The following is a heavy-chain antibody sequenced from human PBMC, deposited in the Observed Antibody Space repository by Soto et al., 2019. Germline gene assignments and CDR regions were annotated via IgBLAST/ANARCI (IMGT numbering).Heavy chain of an antibody. CDR2: MYYSGNT. CDR1: GGSISSYY. V-gene: IGHV4-59*01. Sequence: PSETLSLTCSVSGGSISSYYWSWIRQPPGKGLEWIGYMYYSGNTNYNPSLKSRATISVDTSKNQFSLKLSSVTAADTAVYYCARGAQANWFDPWGQGTLVTVSS. J-gene: IGHJ5*02. CDR3: ARGAQANWFDP.